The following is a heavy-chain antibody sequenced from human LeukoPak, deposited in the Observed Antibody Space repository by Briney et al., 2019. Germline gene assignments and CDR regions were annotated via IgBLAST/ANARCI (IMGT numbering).Heavy chain of an antibody. D-gene: IGHD4-17*01. CDR1: GFTFSGSA. CDR3: TRPNYGDYADDY. V-gene: IGHV3-73*01. Sequence: GGSLKLSCAASGFTFSGSAMHWVRRASGKGLEWVGRIRSKAKNYETTYAPSVKGRFAISRDDSKNTAFLQMNGLKTEDTAMYYCTRPNYGDYADDYWGQGTLVTVSS. J-gene: IGHJ4*02. CDR2: IRSKAKNYET.